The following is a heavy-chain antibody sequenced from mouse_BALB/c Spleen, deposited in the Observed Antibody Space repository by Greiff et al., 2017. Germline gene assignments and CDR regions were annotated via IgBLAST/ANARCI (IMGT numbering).Heavy chain of an antibody. J-gene: IGHJ3*01. CDR1: GFTFSSYA. D-gene: IGHD2-3*01. CDR2: ISSGGSYT. CDR3: ARAEDGYSAWFAY. Sequence: EVQLVESGGGLVKPGGSLKLSCAASGFTFSSYAMSWVRQTPEKRLEWVATISSGGSYTYYPDSVKGRFTISRDNAKNTLYLQMSSLRSEDTAMYYCARAEDGYSAWFAYWGQGTLVTVSA. V-gene: IGHV5-9-3*01.